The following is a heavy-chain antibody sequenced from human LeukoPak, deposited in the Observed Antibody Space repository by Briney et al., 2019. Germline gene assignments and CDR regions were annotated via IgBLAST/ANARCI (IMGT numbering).Heavy chain of an antibody. V-gene: IGHV3-11*01. CDR3: AKGGIRYGYWFDH. CDR1: GFMFSDYY. J-gene: IGHJ5*02. CDR2: ISSTGNSI. Sequence: GGSLRLSCAATGFMFSDYYMSWIRQAPGKGLEWVAYISSTGNSIFYADSVKGRFTISRDHAKNSLSLQLNSLRAGDTAVYYCAKGGIRYGYWFDHWGQGTLVTVSS. D-gene: IGHD3-10*01.